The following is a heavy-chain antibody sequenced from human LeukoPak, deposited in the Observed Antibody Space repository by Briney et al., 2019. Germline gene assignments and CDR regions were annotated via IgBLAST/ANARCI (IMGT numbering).Heavy chain of an antibody. V-gene: IGHV4-34*01. J-gene: IGHJ4*02. Sequence: PSETLSLTCAVYGGSFSGYYWSWIRQPPGKGLEGFGEINHSGSTNYNPSLKSRVTISVDTSKNQFSLKLSSVTAADTAVYYCAREAYSSSWYFFDYWGQGTLVTVSS. CDR2: INHSGST. D-gene: IGHD6-13*01. CDR1: GGSFSGYY. CDR3: AREAYSSSWYFFDY.